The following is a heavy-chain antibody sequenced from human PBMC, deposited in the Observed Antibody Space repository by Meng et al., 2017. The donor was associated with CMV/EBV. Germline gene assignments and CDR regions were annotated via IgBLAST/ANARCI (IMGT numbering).Heavy chain of an antibody. CDR2: IYYSGST. Sequence: QVQLQAPGPGLVKPSQTLSLTCTVSGGSISSGDYYWSWIRQPPGKGLEWIGYIYYSGSTYYNPSLKSRVTISVDTSKNQFSLKLSSVTAADTAVYYCARVTSRVAGAFDYWGQGTLVTVSS. J-gene: IGHJ4*02. CDR1: GGSISSGDYY. D-gene: IGHD1-14*01. CDR3: ARVTSRVAGAFDY. V-gene: IGHV4-30-4*08.